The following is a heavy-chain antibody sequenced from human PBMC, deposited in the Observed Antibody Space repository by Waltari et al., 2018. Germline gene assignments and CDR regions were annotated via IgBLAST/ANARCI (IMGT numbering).Heavy chain of an antibody. J-gene: IGHJ4*02. D-gene: IGHD5-12*01. Sequence: EVQLLESGGGLVQPGGSLRLSCAASGFTFSSYAMSWVRQAPGKGLEWVSAISGSGGSTYYADSVKGRFTISGDNSKNTLYLQMNSLRAEDTAVYYCAKDLERWLQLQNFDYWGQGTLVTVSS. CDR1: GFTFSSYA. CDR2: ISGSGGST. CDR3: AKDLERWLQLQNFDY. V-gene: IGHV3-23*01.